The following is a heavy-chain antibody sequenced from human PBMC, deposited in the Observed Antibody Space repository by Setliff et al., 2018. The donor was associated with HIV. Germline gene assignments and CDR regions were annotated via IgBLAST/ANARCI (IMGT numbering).Heavy chain of an antibody. CDR2: IYPYDSDT. Sequence: GESLMISCKGSGYSFTTYWIGWVRQMPGKGLEWMGIIYPYDSDTRYNPSFQGHVTISADKSISTAYVQWSGLKASDTAIYYCARRPYYDSWSGHQAFDVWGQGTMVTVSS. D-gene: IGHD3-3*01. J-gene: IGHJ3*01. CDR3: ARRPYYDSWSGHQAFDV. CDR1: GYSFTTYW. V-gene: IGHV5-51*01.